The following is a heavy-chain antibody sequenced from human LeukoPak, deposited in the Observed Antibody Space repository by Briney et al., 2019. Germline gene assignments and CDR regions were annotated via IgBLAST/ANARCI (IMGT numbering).Heavy chain of an antibody. CDR3: ARDPNLLRELAFDI. Sequence: SVKVSCKASGDTFTSYGISWVRQAPGQGLEWLARIIPVFGTANYAQKFQGRVTITTDESTSTAYMELSSLRSEDTAVYYCARDPNLLRELAFDIWGQGTMVTVSS. V-gene: IGHV1-69*05. J-gene: IGHJ3*02. CDR2: IIPVFGTA. D-gene: IGHD3-22*01. CDR1: GDTFTSYG.